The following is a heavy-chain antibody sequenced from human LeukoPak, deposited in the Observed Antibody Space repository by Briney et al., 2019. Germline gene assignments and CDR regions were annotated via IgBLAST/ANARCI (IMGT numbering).Heavy chain of an antibody. J-gene: IGHJ4*02. Sequence: GGSLRLSCAASGFTFSSYWMSWVRQAPGKGLEWVANIKQDGSEKYYVDSVKGRFTISRDNAKNSLYLQMNSLRAEDTAVYYCARVYYDSSGYYYGGLFDYWGQGTLVAVSS. V-gene: IGHV3-7*01. CDR3: ARVYYDSSGYYYGGLFDY. CDR2: IKQDGSEK. CDR1: GFTFSSYW. D-gene: IGHD3-22*01.